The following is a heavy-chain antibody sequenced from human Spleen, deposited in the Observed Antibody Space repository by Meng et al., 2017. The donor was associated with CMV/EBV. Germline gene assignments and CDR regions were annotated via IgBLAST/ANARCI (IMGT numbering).Heavy chain of an antibody. CDR2: INHSGST. J-gene: IGHJ6*02. Sequence: LRLSCAVYGGSFSGYYWSWIRQPPGKGLEWIGEINHSGSTNYNPSLKSRVTISVDTSKNQFSLKLSSVTAADTAVYYCARAGGYCSSTSCYARGWYYYYGMDVWGQGTTVTVSS. D-gene: IGHD2-2*01. CDR1: GGSFSGYY. V-gene: IGHV4-34*01. CDR3: ARAGGYCSSTSCYARGWYYYYGMDV.